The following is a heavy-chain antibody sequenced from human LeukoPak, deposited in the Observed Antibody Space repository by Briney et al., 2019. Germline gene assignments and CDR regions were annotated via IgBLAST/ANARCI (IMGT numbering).Heavy chain of an antibody. D-gene: IGHD6-19*01. CDR2: ISGSGGST. CDR1: GFTFSSYA. V-gene: IGHV3-23*01. J-gene: IGHJ4*02. Sequence: GGSLRLSCAASGFTFSSYAMSWVRQAPGKGLEWVSAISGSGGSTYYADSVKGRFTISRHNSKNTLYLQMDSLRAEDTAVYYCAKADTGSSGWYSRAWFFDYWGQGTLVTVSS. CDR3: AKADTGSSGWYSRAWFFDY.